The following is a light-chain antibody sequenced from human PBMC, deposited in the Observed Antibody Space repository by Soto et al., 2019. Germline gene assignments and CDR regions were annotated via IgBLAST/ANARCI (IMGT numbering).Light chain of an antibody. CDR1: QSLVYSDGNTS. CDR3: VKGTLWPST. CDR2: KVS. Sequence: DVVMTQSPLSLPVTLGQPASISCRSSQSLVYSDGNTSLNWFQQTPGQSPRRLIYKVSNRGSGVPDRFGGSGSGTDFTLNISRVEAEDVGVDYCVKGTLWPSTFGQGTKVEIK. J-gene: IGKJ1*01. V-gene: IGKV2-30*01.